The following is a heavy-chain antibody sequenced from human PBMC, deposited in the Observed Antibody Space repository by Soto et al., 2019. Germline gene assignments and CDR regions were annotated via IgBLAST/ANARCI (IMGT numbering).Heavy chain of an antibody. D-gene: IGHD3-10*01. CDR1: GFTFSNAW. CDR2: IKSKTDGGTT. V-gene: IGHV3-15*01. J-gene: IGHJ4*02. Sequence: GGALRLSCAASGFTFSNAWMSWVRQAPGKGLEWVGRIKSKTDGGTTDYAAPVKGRFTISRDDSKNTLYLQMNSLKTEDTAVYYCTTDPSLWFGELYVDYWGQGTLVTVS. CDR3: TTDPSLWFGELYVDY.